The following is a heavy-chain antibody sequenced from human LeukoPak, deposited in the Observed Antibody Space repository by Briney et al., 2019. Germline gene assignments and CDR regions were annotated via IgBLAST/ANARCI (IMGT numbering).Heavy chain of an antibody. J-gene: IGHJ4*02. Sequence: SETLSLTCTVSGGSISSYYWSWIRQPPGKGLEWIGEINHSGSTNYNPSLKSRVTISVDTSKNQFSLRLSSVTAADTAVYYCASVPLLGYCSGGSCYEDYWGQGTLVTVSS. D-gene: IGHD2-15*01. CDR3: ASVPLLGYCSGGSCYEDY. V-gene: IGHV4-34*01. CDR1: GGSISSYY. CDR2: INHSGST.